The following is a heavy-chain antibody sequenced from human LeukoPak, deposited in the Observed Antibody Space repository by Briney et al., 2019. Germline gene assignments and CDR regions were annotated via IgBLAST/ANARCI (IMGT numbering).Heavy chain of an antibody. Sequence: GESLKISCKGSGYSFTSYWIGWVRQMPGKGLEWMGIIYPGDSDTRYSPSFQGQVTISADKSISTAYLQWSSLKASDTAMYYCARLGGYSSSWLEPYYYYYMDVWGQGTLVTVSS. D-gene: IGHD6-13*01. J-gene: IGHJ6*03. CDR2: IYPGDSDT. V-gene: IGHV5-51*01. CDR3: ARLGGYSSSWLEPYYYYYMDV. CDR1: GYSFTSYW.